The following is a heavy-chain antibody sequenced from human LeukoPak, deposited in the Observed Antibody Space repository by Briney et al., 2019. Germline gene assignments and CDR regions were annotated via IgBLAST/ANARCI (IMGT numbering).Heavy chain of an antibody. J-gene: IGHJ5*02. Sequence: SVKVSCKSSGYTFTGYYMHWVRQAPGQGLEWMGWINPNSGGTNYAQKFQGRVTMTRDTSISTAYMELSRLRSDDTAVYYCARGGDPRRENWFDPWGQGTLVTVSS. CDR3: ARGGDPRRENWFDP. D-gene: IGHD7-27*01. V-gene: IGHV1-2*02. CDR2: INPNSGGT. CDR1: GYTFTGYY.